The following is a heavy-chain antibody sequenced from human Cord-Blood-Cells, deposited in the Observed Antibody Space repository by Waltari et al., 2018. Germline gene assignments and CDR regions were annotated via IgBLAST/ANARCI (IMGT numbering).Heavy chain of an antibody. CDR1: GGSFSGYY. CDR2: INHRGST. J-gene: IGHJ3*02. V-gene: IGHV4-34*01. Sequence: QVQLQQWGAGLLKPSETLSLTCAVYGGSFSGYYWSWIRQPPGKGLEWIGEINHRGSTNYNPSLKSRVTISVDTSKNQFSLKLSSVTAADTAVYYCARGLTTVTTDAFDIWGQGTMVTVSS. CDR3: ARGLTTVTTDAFDI. D-gene: IGHD4-4*01.